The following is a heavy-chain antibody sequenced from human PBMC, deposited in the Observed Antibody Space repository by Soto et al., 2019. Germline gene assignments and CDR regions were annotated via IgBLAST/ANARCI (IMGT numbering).Heavy chain of an antibody. CDR3: ASLSDDTSGPFDS. CDR1: GDTVSRST. J-gene: IGHJ4*02. V-gene: IGHV1-69*02. Sequence: QGQLVQSGAEVKRPGSSVKVSCKASGDTVSRSTFSWVRQAPGQGLEWMGRFIPMLGITNYAQTFQGRVTITADKSTSTAYMDRRRLRSEDTAVYYCASLSDDTSGPFDSCGQGTLVNVSS. CDR2: FIPMLGIT. D-gene: IGHD3-22*01.